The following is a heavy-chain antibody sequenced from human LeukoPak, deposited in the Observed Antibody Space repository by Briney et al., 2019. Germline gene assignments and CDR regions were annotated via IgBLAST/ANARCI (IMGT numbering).Heavy chain of an antibody. Sequence: PGGSLSLSCAASGFTFSSYAMHWVRQAPGKGLEWVAVISYDGSNKYYADSVKGRFTISRDNSKNTLYLQMNSLRAEDTAVYYCARDHRYCSGGSCYRSLDYWGQGTLVTVSS. CDR1: GFTFSSYA. CDR3: ARDHRYCSGGSCYRSLDY. J-gene: IGHJ4*02. CDR2: ISYDGSNK. V-gene: IGHV3-30*14. D-gene: IGHD2-15*01.